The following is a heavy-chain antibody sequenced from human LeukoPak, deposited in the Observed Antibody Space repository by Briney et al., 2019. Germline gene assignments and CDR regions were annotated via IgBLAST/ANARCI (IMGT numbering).Heavy chain of an antibody. CDR1: GYTFTGYY. CDR2: ISPDSGGT. D-gene: IGHD6-19*01. Sequence: ASVKVSCKASGYTFTGYYIYWVRQAPGQGLEWMGWISPDSGGTNYAQNFQGRVTVTRDTSINTVYMELSRLRYDDTAVYYCAKELRGQWLVYWGRGTLVTVSS. J-gene: IGHJ4*02. CDR3: AKELRGQWLVY. V-gene: IGHV1-2*02.